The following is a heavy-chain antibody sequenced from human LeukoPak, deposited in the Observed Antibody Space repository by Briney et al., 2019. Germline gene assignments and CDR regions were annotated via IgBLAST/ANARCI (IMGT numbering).Heavy chain of an antibody. CDR2: INPSGSNT. CDR1: GYTFTSRY. J-gene: IGHJ5*02. D-gene: IGHD3-16*02. Sequence: ASVKVSCKASGYTFTSRYMHWVRQAPGQGLEWMGLINPSGSNTLYAQKFQGRVTMTRDMSTTTDYMELSSLRSEDTAVYYCARDNSVGDIAWWFDPWGQGTLVTVSS. CDR3: ARDNSVGDIAWWFDP. V-gene: IGHV1-46*01.